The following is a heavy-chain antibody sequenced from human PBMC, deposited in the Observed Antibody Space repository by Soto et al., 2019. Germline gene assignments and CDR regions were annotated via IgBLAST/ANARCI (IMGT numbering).Heavy chain of an antibody. D-gene: IGHD5-18*01. CDR2: INHSGST. V-gene: IGHV4-34*01. CDR1: GGSFSGYY. CDR3: ATRRIQLCFTLDY. Sequence: SETLSLTCAVYGGSFSGYYWSWIRQPPGKGLEWIGEINHSGSTNYNPSLKSRVTISVDTSKNQFSLKLSSVTAADKAVYYCATRRIQLCFTLDYWGQGXLVTVYS. J-gene: IGHJ4*02.